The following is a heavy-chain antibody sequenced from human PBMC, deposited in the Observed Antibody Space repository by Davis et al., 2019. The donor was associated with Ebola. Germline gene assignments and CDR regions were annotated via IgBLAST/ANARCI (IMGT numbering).Heavy chain of an antibody. CDR1: NDSLNIYY. J-gene: IGHJ6*03. CDR2: IHYSGST. Sequence: PSETLSLTCTVSNDSLNIYYWAWIRQPPGKGLEWVGFIHYSGSTSYKSSLQSRLTMAVDRSKNQFSLRLSSVTAAASAVYYCARAPVGYYIDVWGKGTTVTVSS. V-gene: IGHV4-59*01. CDR3: ARAPVGYYIDV.